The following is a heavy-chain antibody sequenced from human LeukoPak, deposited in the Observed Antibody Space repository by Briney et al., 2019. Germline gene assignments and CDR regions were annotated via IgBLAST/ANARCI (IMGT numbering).Heavy chain of an antibody. CDR1: GFSFSSSY. J-gene: IGHJ4*02. Sequence: PGGSLRLSCVASGFSFSSSYMSWVRQAPGKGLEWVANIKQDGNEKHYVDSVKGRFTISRDNAKSSLYLQMNRLRAGDTAVYYCARDPRGSEYSHFDSWGQGTLVTVSS. D-gene: IGHD3-10*01. V-gene: IGHV3-7*01. CDR3: ARDPRGSEYSHFDS. CDR2: IKQDGNEK.